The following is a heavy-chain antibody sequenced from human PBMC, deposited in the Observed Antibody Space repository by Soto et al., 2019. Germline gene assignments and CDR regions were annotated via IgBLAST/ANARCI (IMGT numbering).Heavy chain of an antibody. CDR3: ARGLSMVRGVILATYYYYGMDV. Sequence: GASVKVSCKASGGTFSSYAISWVRQAPGQGLEWMGGIIPIFGTANYAQKFQGRVTITADESTSTAYMELSSLRSEDTAVYYCARGLSMVRGVILATYYYYGMDVWGQGTTVTVSS. V-gene: IGHV1-69*13. CDR2: IIPIFGTA. D-gene: IGHD3-10*01. CDR1: GGTFSSYA. J-gene: IGHJ6*02.